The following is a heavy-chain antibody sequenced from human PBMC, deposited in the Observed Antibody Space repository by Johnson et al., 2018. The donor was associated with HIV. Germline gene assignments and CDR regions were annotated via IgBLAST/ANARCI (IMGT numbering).Heavy chain of an antibody. CDR2: LTPSRGGT. CDR1: GFTFSTYA. Sequence: VRLVESGGGLVQPGGSLRLSCAASGFTFSTYAMSWVRQAPGKGPEWVSALTPSRGGTYYADSVKGRFPIHSDNSKNTLYLQMNSLRAEDTAGYYCAKGRGPPRVFDIWGQGTMVTVSS. D-gene: IGHD3-10*01. CDR3: AKGRGPPRVFDI. J-gene: IGHJ3*02. V-gene: IGHV3-23*04.